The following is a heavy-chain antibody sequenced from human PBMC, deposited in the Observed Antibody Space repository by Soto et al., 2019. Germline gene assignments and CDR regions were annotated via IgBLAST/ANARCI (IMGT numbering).Heavy chain of an antibody. Sequence: SETLSLTCVVCGRFITSDYCSLYRQPPGKGLEWIGYIHFSGSTNYNPSLKSRVTISQDMSKNQLSLNLNSVTAADTAMYYCARLRTYGDSGYWLDSWGQGTLVTVS. CDR2: IHFSGST. CDR3: ARLRTYGDSGYWLDS. D-gene: IGHD4-17*01. V-gene: IGHV4-59*01. CDR1: GRFITSDY. J-gene: IGHJ5*01.